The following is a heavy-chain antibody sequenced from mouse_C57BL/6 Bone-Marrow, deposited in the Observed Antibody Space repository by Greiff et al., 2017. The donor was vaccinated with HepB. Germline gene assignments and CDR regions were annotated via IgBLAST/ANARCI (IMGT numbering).Heavy chain of an antibody. J-gene: IGHJ2*01. CDR3: TTGYGSSLYCIDY. V-gene: IGHV14-1*01. CDR2: IDPEDGDT. D-gene: IGHD1-1*01. Sequence: EVQLQQSGAELVRPGASVKLSCTASGFNIKDYYMHWVKQRPEQGLEWIGRIDPEDGDTEYDTKFQGKATMTADTSSNTAYLQLSSLTSEVTAVYYCTTGYGSSLYCIDYWGQGTTLTVSS. CDR1: GFNIKDYY.